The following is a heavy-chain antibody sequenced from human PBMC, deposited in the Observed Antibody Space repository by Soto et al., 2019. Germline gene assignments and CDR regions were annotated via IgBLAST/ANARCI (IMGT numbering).Heavy chain of an antibody. V-gene: IGHV6-1*01. D-gene: IGHD6-19*01. CDR1: GDSVSSNSAA. J-gene: IGHJ5*02. CDR2: TYYRSKWYN. Sequence: KQSQTLSLTCAISGDSVSSNSAAWNWIRQSPSRGLEWLGRTYYRSKWYNDYAVSVKSRITINPDTSKNQFSLQLNSVTPEDTAVYYCARQLRLAVAAGSWFDPWGQGTLVTVSS. CDR3: ARQLRLAVAAGSWFDP.